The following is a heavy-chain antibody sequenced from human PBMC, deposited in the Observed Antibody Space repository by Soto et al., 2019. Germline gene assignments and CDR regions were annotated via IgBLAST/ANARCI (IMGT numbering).Heavy chain of an antibody. CDR2: INPSGGST. D-gene: IGHD1-26*01. V-gene: IGHV1-46*01. CDR3: ASFAVGAAHFDY. CDR1: GYTFTSYY. J-gene: IGHJ4*02. Sequence: QVQLVQSGAEVKKPGASVKVSCKASGYTFTSYYMHWVRQAPGQGLEWMGIINPSGGSTSYAQKFQGRVTMTRDTSTSTVYMELSSLRSEDTAVYYCASFAVGAAHFDYWGQGTLVTVSS.